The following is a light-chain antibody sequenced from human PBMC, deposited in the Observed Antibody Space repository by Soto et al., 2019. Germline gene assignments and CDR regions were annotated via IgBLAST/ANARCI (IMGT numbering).Light chain of an antibody. CDR3: CSYAAITTLRV. Sequence: QSVLTQPASVSGSPGQSITISCTGTSSDVGSYDLVSWYQHHPGKAPKLLIYEVSRRPSGVSNRFSGSKSGDTASLTISGLQAEDEADYYCCSYAAITTLRVFGGGTQLTVL. CDR1: SSDVGSYDL. V-gene: IGLV2-23*02. J-gene: IGLJ2*01. CDR2: EVS.